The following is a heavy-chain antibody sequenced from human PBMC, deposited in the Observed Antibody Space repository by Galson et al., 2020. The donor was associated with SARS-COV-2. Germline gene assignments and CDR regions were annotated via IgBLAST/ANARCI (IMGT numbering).Heavy chain of an antibody. V-gene: IGHV5-51*01. Sequence: GESLKLSCKGSGYSFTNYWIGWVRQMPGKGLEWMGIIYPDDSDTRYSPSFQGRVTIPADNSISTAYLQWSSLKASDTAMYYCARRFHKDGYNYEIDYWGQGTLVTVSS. CDR2: IYPDDSDT. J-gene: IGHJ4*02. CDR3: ARRFHKDGYNYEIDY. CDR1: GYSFTNYW. D-gene: IGHD5-12*01.